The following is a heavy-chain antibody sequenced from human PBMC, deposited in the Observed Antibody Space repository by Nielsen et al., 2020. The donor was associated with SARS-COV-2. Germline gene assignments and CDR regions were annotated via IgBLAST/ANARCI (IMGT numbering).Heavy chain of an antibody. D-gene: IGHD2-2*01. CDR2: INPDNGDT. Sequence: ASVKVSCKASGYTFTYYDIHWVRRAHGRGLEWMGWINPDNGDTKYSQNFQGRVTVTRDTSASTAYMELSSLRSEDTAVYYCARDRSITSRHYSYFYFMDVWGQGTTVTVSS. V-gene: IGHV1-3*01. J-gene: IGHJ6*02. CDR1: GYTFTYYD. CDR3: ARDRSITSRHYSYFYFMDV.